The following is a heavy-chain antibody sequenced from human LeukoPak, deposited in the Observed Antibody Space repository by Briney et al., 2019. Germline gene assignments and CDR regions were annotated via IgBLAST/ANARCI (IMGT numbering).Heavy chain of an antibody. V-gene: IGHV3-23*01. CDR1: GFTFSSYG. CDR3: AREGRSWYGRGNWFDP. Sequence: GGTLRLSCAASGFTFSSYGMSWVRQAPGKGLEWVSAISGSGGSTYYADSVKGRFTISRDNSKNTLYLQMNSLRAEDTAVYYCAREGRSWYGRGNWFDPWGQGTLVTVSS. J-gene: IGHJ5*02. CDR2: ISGSGGST. D-gene: IGHD6-13*01.